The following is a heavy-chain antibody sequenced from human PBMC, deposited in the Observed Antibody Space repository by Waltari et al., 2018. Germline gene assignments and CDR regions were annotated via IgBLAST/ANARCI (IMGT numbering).Heavy chain of an antibody. J-gene: IGHJ6*03. V-gene: IGHV3-11*05. D-gene: IGHD4-17*01. CDR3: ARRTVTKAPYYYYYLDV. Sequence: QVQLVESGGGLVKPGGSLRLSCAASGLTFNDYYISWIRQAPGKGLEWVSYISSTSTFTKYADSVKGRFTISRDNAKNSLYLQMNSLIAEDTAVYYCARRTVTKAPYYYYYLDVWGKGTTVTVSS. CDR2: ISSTSTFT. CDR1: GLTFNDYY.